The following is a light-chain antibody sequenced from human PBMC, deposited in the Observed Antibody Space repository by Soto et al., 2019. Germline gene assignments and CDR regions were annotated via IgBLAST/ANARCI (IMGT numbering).Light chain of an antibody. CDR1: QRVSRN. V-gene: IGKV3-15*01. Sequence: EIVMTQSPATLSVSPGERATLSCRASQRVSRNLAWYQQKPGQAPRLPIYDASTRATGIPDRFSGSGSETEFTLTISSLQSEDYAIYYCQQYNNWPPWTFGQGTKVDI. CDR2: DAS. J-gene: IGKJ1*01. CDR3: QQYNNWPPWT.